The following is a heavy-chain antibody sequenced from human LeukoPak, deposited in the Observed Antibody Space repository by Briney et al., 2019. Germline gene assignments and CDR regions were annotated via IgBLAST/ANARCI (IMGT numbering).Heavy chain of an antibody. D-gene: IGHD3-22*01. CDR3: ARAILYYYDSSGYLDY. J-gene: IGHJ4*02. CDR2: IYYSGST. V-gene: IGHV4-61*05. Sequence: SETLSLTCTVSGGSISSSSYYWGWIRQPPGKGLEWIGYIYYSGSTNYNPSLKSRVTISVDTSKNQFSLKLSSVTAADTAVYYCARAILYYYDSSGYLDYWGQGTLVTVSS. CDR1: GGSISSSSYY.